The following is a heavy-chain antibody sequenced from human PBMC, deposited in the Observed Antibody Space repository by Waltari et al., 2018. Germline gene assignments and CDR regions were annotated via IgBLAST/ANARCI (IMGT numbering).Heavy chain of an antibody. J-gene: IGHJ4*01. CDR2: INPNGGAI. Sequence: LVQSGSEVIKPGASVKVSCKVSRNAITEHSIHWGRQAPGKGRGGMGWINPNGGAINYARHFRGRITVTWATSATTSSMGRSGLRADDTAVYYCAREYCGGDCRLFDYWGQGTLVTVSS. V-gene: IGHV1-2*02. CDR3: AREYCGGDCRLFDY. D-gene: IGHD2-21*02. CDR1: RNAITEHS.